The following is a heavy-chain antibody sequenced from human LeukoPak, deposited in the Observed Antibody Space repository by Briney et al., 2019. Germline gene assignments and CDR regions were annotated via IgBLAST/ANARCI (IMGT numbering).Heavy chain of an antibody. D-gene: IGHD2-2*01. Sequence: SETLSLTCTVSGGSISSYYWSWIRQPAGKGLEWIGRIYTSGSTNYNPSLKRRVTISVDTSKNQFSLKLSSVTAADTAVYYCARGRRDDCSSTTCYGYFDYWGQGTLVTVSS. J-gene: IGHJ4*02. CDR2: IYTSGST. V-gene: IGHV4-4*07. CDR3: ARGRRDDCSSTTCYGYFDY. CDR1: GGSISSYY.